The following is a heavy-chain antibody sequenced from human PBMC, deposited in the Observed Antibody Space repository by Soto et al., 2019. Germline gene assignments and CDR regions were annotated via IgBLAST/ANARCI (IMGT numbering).Heavy chain of an antibody. CDR1: GYSFTIYC. J-gene: IGHJ4*02. V-gene: IGHV5-51*01. CDR2: IYPGDSDT. CDR3: ARHYYDSSGLPPPQLDY. Sequence: HGESLKISCKGSGYSFTIYCIGWVLQMPWKGLEWMGIIYPGDSDTRYSPSFQGQVTISAGKSISTAYLQWSSLKASDTAMYYCARHYYDSSGLPPPQLDYWGQGTLVT. D-gene: IGHD3-22*01.